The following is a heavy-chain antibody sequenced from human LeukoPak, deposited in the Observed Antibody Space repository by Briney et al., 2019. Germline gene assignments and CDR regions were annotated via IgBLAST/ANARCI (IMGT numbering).Heavy chain of an antibody. D-gene: IGHD2-15*01. CDR3: AKDMEGYCSGGSCYMYF. CDR1: GFTFSSYG. Sequence: GRSLRLSCAASGFTFSSYGMHWVRQAPGKGLEWVAVISYDGSNKYYADSVKGRFTISRDNSKNTLYLQMNSLRAEDTAVYYCAKDMEGYCSGGSCYMYFWGQGTLVTVSS. CDR2: ISYDGSNK. J-gene: IGHJ4*02. V-gene: IGHV3-30*18.